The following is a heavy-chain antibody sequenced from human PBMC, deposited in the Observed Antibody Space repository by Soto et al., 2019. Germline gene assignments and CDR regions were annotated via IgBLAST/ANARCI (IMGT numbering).Heavy chain of an antibody. CDR2: IYYSGST. Sequence: SETLSLTCTVSGGSVSSGSYYWSWIRQPPGKGLKWIGYIYYSGSTNYNPSLKSRVTISVDTSKNQFSLKLSSVTAADTAVYYCARDRLYDSSGYYDFSDPFDIWGQGTMVTVSS. V-gene: IGHV4-61*01. CDR3: ARDRLYDSSGYYDFSDPFDI. CDR1: GGSVSSGSYY. J-gene: IGHJ3*02. D-gene: IGHD3-22*01.